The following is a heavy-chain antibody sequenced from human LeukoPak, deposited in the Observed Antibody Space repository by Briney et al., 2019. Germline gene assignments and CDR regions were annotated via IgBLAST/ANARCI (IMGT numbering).Heavy chain of an antibody. D-gene: IGHD2-2*02. CDR1: GGTFSSYA. CDR3: AREVVPAAIHAFDI. V-gene: IGHV1-69*13. CDR2: IIPIFGTA. Sequence: ASVKVSCKASGGTFSSYAISWVRQAPGQGLKWTGGIIPIFGTANYAQKLQGRVTITADESTSTAYMELSSLRSEDTAVYYCAREVVPAAIHAFDIWGQGTMVTVSS. J-gene: IGHJ3*02.